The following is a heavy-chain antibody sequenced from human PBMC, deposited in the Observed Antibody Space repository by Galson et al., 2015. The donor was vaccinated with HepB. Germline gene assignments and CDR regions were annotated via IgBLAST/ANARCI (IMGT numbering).Heavy chain of an antibody. CDR1: GYTFTRHG. CDR2: IIPYSANT. V-gene: IGHV1-18*01. Sequence: SVKVSCKASGYTFTRHGISWVRQAPGQGLEWMGWIIPYSANTNYAQRLQGRVTMTTDTSTSTAYMELRSLRSDDTAVYYCARGGVAKIGGPTFDYWGQGTLVTVSS. D-gene: IGHD5-24*01. CDR3: ARGGVAKIGGPTFDY. J-gene: IGHJ4*02.